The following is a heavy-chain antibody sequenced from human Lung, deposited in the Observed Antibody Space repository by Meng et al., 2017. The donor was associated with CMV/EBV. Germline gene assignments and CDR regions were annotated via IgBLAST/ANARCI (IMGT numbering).Heavy chain of an antibody. CDR2: ISYDGRNN. V-gene: IGHV3-30*01. CDR1: RFTSCHHA. Sequence: GGSXRPXCAASRFTSCHHAMHWVRQAPGKGLDSMALISYDGRNNFHADSVKGRFTISSDNSKYTLFLQMNSLRAEDTAVYYCARDGFCSNGVCTIPGDSFDIWXQGTMVTVSS. J-gene: IGHJ3*02. D-gene: IGHD2-8*01. CDR3: ARDGFCSNGVCTIPGDSFDI.